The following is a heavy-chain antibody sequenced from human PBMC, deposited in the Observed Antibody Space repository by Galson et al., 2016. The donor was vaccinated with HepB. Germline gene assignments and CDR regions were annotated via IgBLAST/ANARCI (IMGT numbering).Heavy chain of an antibody. CDR3: ARRSDSLLVVTGDC. CDR2: IYSGGST. D-gene: IGHD2-8*02. Sequence: SLRLSCAASGFTLNSFAMSWVRQAPGKGPEWVSVIYSGGSTSYADSVKGRFTISRDSSKNTLYLQMNSLRPEDTAVYYCARRSDSLLVVTGDCWGQGTLVTVSS. J-gene: IGHJ4*02. V-gene: IGHV3-66*02. CDR1: GFTLNSFA.